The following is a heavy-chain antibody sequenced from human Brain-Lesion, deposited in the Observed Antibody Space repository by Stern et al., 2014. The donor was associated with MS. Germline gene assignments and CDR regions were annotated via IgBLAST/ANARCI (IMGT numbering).Heavy chain of an antibody. Sequence: QVQLVESGPGLVKPSQTLSLSCTVSGGSISSGGYYWSWIRQPAGKGLEWIGGIFNSGSTSYNPSLKSRVTISIDTSKNQFSLRLNPMTAADTAVYYCARGRVVPGFQYYATDVWGQGTTVIVSS. CDR3: ARGRVVPGFQYYATDV. CDR2: IFNSGST. D-gene: IGHD2-2*01. CDR1: GGSISSGGYY. J-gene: IGHJ6*02. V-gene: IGHV4-61*02.